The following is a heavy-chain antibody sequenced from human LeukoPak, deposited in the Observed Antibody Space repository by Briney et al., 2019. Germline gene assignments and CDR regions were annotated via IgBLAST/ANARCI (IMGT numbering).Heavy chain of an antibody. V-gene: IGHV3-33*06. CDR3: AKDLSKQWLATYYFDY. CDR1: GFTFSSYG. Sequence: PGGSLRLSCAASGFTFSSYGMHWVRQAPGKGLEWVAVIWYDGSNKYYADSVKGRFTISRDSSKNTLYLQMNSLRAEDTAVYYCAKDLSKQWLATYYFDYWGQGTLVTVSS. CDR2: IWYDGSNK. D-gene: IGHD6-19*01. J-gene: IGHJ4*02.